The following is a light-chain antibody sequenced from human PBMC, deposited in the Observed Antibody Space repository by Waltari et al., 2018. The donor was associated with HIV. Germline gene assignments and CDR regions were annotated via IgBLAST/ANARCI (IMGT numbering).Light chain of an antibody. J-gene: IGLJ3*02. Sequence: LTQPASVSGSPGQSITIPCTGTNGGIGGYDFVSWYQQYPGKAPKFIIYEVRNRPSGVSHRFSGSKSGNTASLTISGLQAEDEATYYCSSYTNSRTLWVFGGGTRLTVL. V-gene: IGLV2-14*03. CDR2: EVR. CDR3: SSYTNSRTLWV. CDR1: NGGIGGYDF.